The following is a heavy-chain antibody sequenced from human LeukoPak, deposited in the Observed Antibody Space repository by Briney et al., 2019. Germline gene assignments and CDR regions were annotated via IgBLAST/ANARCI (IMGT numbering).Heavy chain of an antibody. V-gene: IGHV1-8*03. Sequence: ASVKVSCKASGYTFTSYDINWVRQATGQGLEWMGWMSPNSGNTGYAQKFQGRVTITRNTSISTAYMELSSLRSEDTAVYYCARDLAGATTGAIPLFDYWGQGTLVTVSS. CDR2: MSPNSGNT. CDR3: ARDLAGATTGAIPLFDY. J-gene: IGHJ4*02. D-gene: IGHD1-1*01. CDR1: GYTFTSYD.